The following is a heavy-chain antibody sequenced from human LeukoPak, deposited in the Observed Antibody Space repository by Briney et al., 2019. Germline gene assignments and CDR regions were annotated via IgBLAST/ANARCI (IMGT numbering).Heavy chain of an antibody. J-gene: IGHJ4*02. CDR3: ARERYCSGGSCSHYFDY. CDR1: GGSISSHY. CDR2: IYYSGST. D-gene: IGHD2-15*01. V-gene: IGHV4-59*11. Sequence: SETLSLTCTVSGGSISSHYRSWIRQPPGKGLEWIGYIYYSGSTNYNPSLKSRVTISVDTSKNQFSLKLSSATAADTAVYYCARERYCSGGSCSHYFDYWGQGTLVTVSS.